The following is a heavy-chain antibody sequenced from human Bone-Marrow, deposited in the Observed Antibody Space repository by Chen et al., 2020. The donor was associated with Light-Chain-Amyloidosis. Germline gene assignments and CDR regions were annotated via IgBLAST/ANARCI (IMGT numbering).Heavy chain of an antibody. V-gene: IGHV3-30*02. CDR2: MRYDGRNK. CDR1: GFTSSSYA. CDR3: ARYSSGWLHFDY. J-gene: IGHJ4*02. D-gene: IGHD6-19*01. Sequence: QVQLVESGGGVVQPGGSLSLSCAASGFTSSSYAMPWVRQAPGKGLEWVAFMRYDGRNKYYADSVKGRFTISRDNSKNTLYLQMNCLRAEDTAGYYCARYSSGWLHFDYWGQGTPVTVSS.